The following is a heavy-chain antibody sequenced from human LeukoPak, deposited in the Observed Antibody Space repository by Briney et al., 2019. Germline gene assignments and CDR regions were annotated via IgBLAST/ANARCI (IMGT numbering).Heavy chain of an antibody. D-gene: IGHD2-15*01. V-gene: IGHV3-48*03. J-gene: IGHJ5*02. CDR1: GFTFSSYE. CDR3: ARARRDCSGGSCYPDYNWFDP. CDR2: ISSSGSAI. Sequence: GGSLGLSCAASGFTFSSYEMNWVRQAPGKGLDWVSYISSSGSAIYYADSVRGRFTIFRDNAKNSLYLQMNSLRAEDTAVYYCARARRDCSGGSCYPDYNWFDPWGQGTLVTVSS.